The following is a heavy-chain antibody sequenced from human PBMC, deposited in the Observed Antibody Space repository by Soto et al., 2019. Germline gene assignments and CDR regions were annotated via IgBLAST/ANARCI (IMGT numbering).Heavy chain of an antibody. CDR2: VNHSGST. CDR3: ARGGGYDYLDYYYGMDV. J-gene: IGHJ6*02. D-gene: IGHD5-12*01. CDR1: GGYFSSYY. V-gene: IGHV4-34*01. Sequence: PSETLSLTCAVYGGYFSSYYWSWIRQSPGKGLEWIGEVNHSGSTNYNPSLKSRVTISVDTSKSHFSLKLTSITAADTAVYYCARGGGYDYLDYYYGMDVWGQGTTVTVSS.